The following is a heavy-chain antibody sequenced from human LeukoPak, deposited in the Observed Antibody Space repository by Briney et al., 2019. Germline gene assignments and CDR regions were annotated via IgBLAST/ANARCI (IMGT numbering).Heavy chain of an antibody. V-gene: IGHV3-21*01. CDR2: ISTSSYYI. Sequence: GGSLRLSCAASGFTFSSYSMNWVRQAPGKRLEWVSTISTSSYYIEYADSVRGRFTISRDNARNSLYLQMSSLRVEDTAVYYCARVWGVSSWSLMDNWGQGTLVTVSS. D-gene: IGHD6-13*01. CDR3: ARVWGVSSWSLMDN. CDR1: GFTFSSYS. J-gene: IGHJ4*02.